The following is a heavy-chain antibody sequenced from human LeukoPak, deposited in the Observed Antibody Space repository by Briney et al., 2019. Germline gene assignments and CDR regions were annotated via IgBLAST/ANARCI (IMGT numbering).Heavy chain of an antibody. V-gene: IGHV3-23*01. CDR3: AKAGVLTLVRGVIVDY. CDR1: GFTFSGYA. D-gene: IGHD3-10*01. Sequence: GGSLRLSCAASGFTFSGYAMSWVRQAPGKGLEWVSAISGSGDGTYYADSVKGLFTISRDNSKNTLFLQMNSLRAEDTAVYYCAKAGVLTLVRGVIVDYWGQGTLVTVSS. CDR2: ISGSGDGT. J-gene: IGHJ4*02.